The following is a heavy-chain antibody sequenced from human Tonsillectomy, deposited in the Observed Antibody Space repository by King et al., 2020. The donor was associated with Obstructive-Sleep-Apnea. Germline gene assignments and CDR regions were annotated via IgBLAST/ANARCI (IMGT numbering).Heavy chain of an antibody. V-gene: IGHV3-23*04. Sequence: VQLVESGGGLVQPGGSLRLSCAASGFTFCSYSMSWVRQAPGKGLEWVSAISGSGGSTYYADSVKGRFPISRDNSKNTLYLQMNSLRAEDTAVYYCAKCGRGRGGEHYWYFDLWGRGTLVTVSS. CDR3: AKCGRGRGGEHYWYFDL. CDR2: ISGSGGST. J-gene: IGHJ2*01. D-gene: IGHD1/OR15-1a*01. CDR1: GFTFCSYS.